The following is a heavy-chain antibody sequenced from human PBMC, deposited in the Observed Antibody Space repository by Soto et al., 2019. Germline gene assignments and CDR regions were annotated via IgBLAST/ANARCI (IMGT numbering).Heavy chain of an antibody. D-gene: IGHD3-10*01. CDR1: GYSISSGYY. CDR2: IYHSGST. J-gene: IGHJ5*02. V-gene: IGHV4-38-2*02. CDR3: ARGERSLLWFGEFIINNWFDP. Sequence: SETLSLTCTVSGYSISSGYYWGWIRQPPGKGLEWIGSIYHSGSTYYTPSLKSRVTISVDTSKNQFSLKLSSVTAADTAVYYCARGERSLLWFGEFIINNWFDPWGQGTLVTVSS.